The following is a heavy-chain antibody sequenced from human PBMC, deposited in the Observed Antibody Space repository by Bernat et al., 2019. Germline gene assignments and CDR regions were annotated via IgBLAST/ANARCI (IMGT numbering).Heavy chain of an antibody. CDR1: GFTFSSYA. J-gene: IGHJ6*02. Sequence: QVQLVESGGGVVQPGRSLRLSCAASGFTFSSYAMHWVRQAPGKGLKWVAVISYDGSNKYYADSVKGRFTISRDNSKNTLYLQMNSLRAEDTAVYYCARGSSSGWSPWRYGMDVWGQGTTVTVSS. CDR3: ARGSSSGWSPWRYGMDV. V-gene: IGHV3-30-3*01. D-gene: IGHD6-19*01. CDR2: ISYDGSNK.